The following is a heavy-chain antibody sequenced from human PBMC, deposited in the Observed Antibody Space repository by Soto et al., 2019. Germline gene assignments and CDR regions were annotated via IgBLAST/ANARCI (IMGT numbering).Heavy chain of an antibody. CDR2: MSFDGYDK. V-gene: IGHV3-30-3*01. CDR3: ARDLKKVVRGIDY. J-gene: IGHJ4*02. Sequence: QVQLVESGGGVVQPRRSLRLSCAASGFTFSSYAMHWVRQAPGKGLEWVAAMSFDGYDKYYADSVKGRFTISRDNSMDTLYLQMTSLRAEDTAVYYCARDLKKVVRGIDYWGQGTLVTVSS. CDR1: GFTFSSYA. D-gene: IGHD3-10*01.